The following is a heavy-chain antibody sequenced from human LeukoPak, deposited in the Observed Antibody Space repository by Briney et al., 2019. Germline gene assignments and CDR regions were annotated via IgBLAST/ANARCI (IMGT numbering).Heavy chain of an antibody. Sequence: GGSLRLSCAASGFTFSSYGMHWVRQAPGKGLEWVADIWYGGGNKYYADSVKGRFPLSRDNSKHTLPLQMNSLRAEDTGVYYCARDCTNGVCYGTEFYYWGQGTLVTVS. J-gene: IGHJ4*02. CDR2: IWYGGGNK. V-gene: IGHV3-33*01. D-gene: IGHD2-8*01. CDR3: ARDCTNGVCYGTEFYY. CDR1: GFTFSSYG.